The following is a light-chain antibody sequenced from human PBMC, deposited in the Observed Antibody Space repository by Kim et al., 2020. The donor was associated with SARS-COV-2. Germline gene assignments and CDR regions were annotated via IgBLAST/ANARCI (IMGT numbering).Light chain of an antibody. CDR2: AAS. CDR3: QKYNSAPWT. Sequence: ASVGDRVTITCRASQDIANSLAWYQQKPGKVPKLLIYAASTLQSGVPSRFSGSGSGTQFTLTIGSLQTEDVATYYCQKYNSAPWTFGPGTKVDIK. V-gene: IGKV1-27*01. CDR1: QDIANS. J-gene: IGKJ1*01.